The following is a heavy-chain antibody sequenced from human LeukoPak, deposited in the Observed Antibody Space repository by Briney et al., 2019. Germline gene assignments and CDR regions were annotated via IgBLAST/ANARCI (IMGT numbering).Heavy chain of an antibody. CDR2: ISGYNGNT. J-gene: IGHJ3*02. D-gene: IGHD3-22*01. CDR3: ASLKNYYDSSGYLVTDAFDI. CDR1: GYTFTTYN. V-gene: IGHV1-18*01. Sequence: SVTVSCKASGYTFTTYNINWVRQAPGQGLEWMGWISGYNGNTNYAQKLQGRVTMTTDTSTSTAYMELRSLKSDDTAVYYCASLKNYYDSSGYLVTDAFDIWGQGTRVTVSS.